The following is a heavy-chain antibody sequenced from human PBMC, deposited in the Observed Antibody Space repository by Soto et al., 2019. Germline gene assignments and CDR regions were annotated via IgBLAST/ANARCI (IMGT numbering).Heavy chain of an antibody. CDR2: ISYDGSNK. J-gene: IGHJ4*02. D-gene: IGHD6-6*01. Sequence: PGGSLRLSCAASGFTFSSYGMHWVRQAPGKGLEWVAVISYDGSNKYYADSVKGRFTISRDNSKNTLYLQMNSLRAEDTAVYYCATTVSSYFGTDYWGQGTLVTVS. CDR3: ATTVSSYFGTDY. V-gene: IGHV3-30*03. CDR1: GFTFSSYG.